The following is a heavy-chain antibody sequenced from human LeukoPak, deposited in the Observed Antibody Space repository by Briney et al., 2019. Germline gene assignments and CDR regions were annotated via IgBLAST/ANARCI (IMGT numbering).Heavy chain of an antibody. V-gene: IGHV3-9*01. J-gene: IGHJ4*02. CDR2: ISWNSGSI. CDR1: GFTFDDYA. Sequence: GRSLRLSCAASGFTFDDYAMHWVRQAPGKGLEWVSGISWNSGSIGYADSVKGRFTISRDNAKNSLYLQMNSLRAEDTALYYCAKDIIADTAMVQLGYWGQGTLVTVSS. CDR3: AKDIIADTAMVQLGY. D-gene: IGHD5-18*01.